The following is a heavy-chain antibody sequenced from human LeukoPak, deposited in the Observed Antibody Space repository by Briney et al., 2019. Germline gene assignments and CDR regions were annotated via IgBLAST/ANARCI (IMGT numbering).Heavy chain of an antibody. D-gene: IGHD2-2*01. J-gene: IGHJ4*02. V-gene: IGHV3-30*02. Sequence: GGSLRLSCTASGFTFSSYSMNWVRQAPHKGLQWVAFTRYDGNTQYYADSVKGRFTISRDNSRNTVYLQMNSLRPEDSAVYYCVKGHSSNWADLHYWGQGTPVIVSS. CDR3: VKGHSSNWADLHY. CDR2: TRYDGNTQ. CDR1: GFTFSSYS.